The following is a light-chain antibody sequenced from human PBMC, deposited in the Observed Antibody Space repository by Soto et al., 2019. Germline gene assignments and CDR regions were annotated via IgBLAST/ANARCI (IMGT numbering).Light chain of an antibody. CDR1: QPIGTS. Sequence: DIQMTQSPSSLSAFVGDSVTVTCLASQPIGTSLHWYQQRAGTAPKFLISAATKLQSGVPSRFSGRGSGTDFTLTISNLQPEDSETYFCQQGYNTFWTFGRGTKVDLK. CDR3: QQGYNTFWT. CDR2: AAT. J-gene: IGKJ1*01. V-gene: IGKV1-39*01.